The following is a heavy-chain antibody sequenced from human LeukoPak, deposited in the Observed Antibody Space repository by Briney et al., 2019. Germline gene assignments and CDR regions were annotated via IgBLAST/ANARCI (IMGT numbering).Heavy chain of an antibody. CDR1: GGSISGYY. CDR3: ARDLSEVGVVTLGASDI. Sequence: SETLSLTCTVSGGSISGYYWNWIRQPPGKGLEWIGYIYYSGSANYNPSLKSRVTISVDTSKNQLSLELNSVTAADTAVYYCARDLSEVGVVTLGASDIWGQGTMVTVSS. J-gene: IGHJ3*02. D-gene: IGHD3-3*01. V-gene: IGHV4-59*01. CDR2: IYYSGSA.